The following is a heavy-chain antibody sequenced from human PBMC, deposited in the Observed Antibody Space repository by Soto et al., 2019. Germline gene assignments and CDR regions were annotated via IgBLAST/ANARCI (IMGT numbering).Heavy chain of an antibody. CDR2: FSGSGGST. V-gene: IGHV3-23*01. D-gene: IGHD2-2*01. CDR3: AKGIDIVVVPADMRDYYYYYGMDV. Sequence: EVQLLESGGGLVQPGGSLRLPCAASGFTFSSYAMSWVRQAPGKGLEWVSAFSGSGGSTYYADSVKGRFTISRDNSKNALYMQMNSLRAEDTAVYDCAKGIDIVVVPADMRDYYYYYGMDVWGQGTTVTVSS. J-gene: IGHJ6*02. CDR1: GFTFSSYA.